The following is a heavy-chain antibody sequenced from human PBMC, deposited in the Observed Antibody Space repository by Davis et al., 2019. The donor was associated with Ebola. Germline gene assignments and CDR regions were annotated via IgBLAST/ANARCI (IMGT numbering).Heavy chain of an antibody. J-gene: IGHJ4*02. D-gene: IGHD2-2*01. Sequence: GESLKISCAASGFTFSYYYMSWLRRAPGKGLEWVSYISSSGSTIYYADPVKGRFTISRDNAKNSLYLQMNSLRAEDTAVYYCARLVVVHVDYFDYWGQGTLVTVSS. CDR2: ISSSGSTI. V-gene: IGHV3-11*01. CDR3: ARLVVVHVDYFDY. CDR1: GFTFSYYY.